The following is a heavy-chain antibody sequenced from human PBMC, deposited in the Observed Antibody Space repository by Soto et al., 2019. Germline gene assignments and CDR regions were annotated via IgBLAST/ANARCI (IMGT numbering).Heavy chain of an antibody. Sequence: QVQLVESGGGVVQPGRSLRLSCAASGFTFSSYAMHWVRQAPGKGLEWVAVISYDGSNKYYADSVKGRFTISRDNSKNTLYLKMNSLRAEHTDVYYCEIDRGETWIQLWSDYWGQGTLVTVSS. J-gene: IGHJ4*02. CDR2: ISYDGSNK. CDR1: GFTFSSYA. CDR3: EIDRGETWIQLWSDY. V-gene: IGHV3-30-3*01. D-gene: IGHD5-18*01.